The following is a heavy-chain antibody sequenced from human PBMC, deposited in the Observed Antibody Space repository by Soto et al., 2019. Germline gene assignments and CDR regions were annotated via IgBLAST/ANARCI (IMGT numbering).Heavy chain of an antibody. V-gene: IGHV3-23*01. CDR1: GFTFSSYA. J-gene: IGHJ3*02. CDR3: AKPPVPPWGSYRNADAFDI. D-gene: IGHD3-16*02. CDR2: ISGSGGST. Sequence: GRSLRLSCAASGFTFSSYAMSWVRQAPGKGLEWVSAISGSGGSTYYADSVKGRFTISRDNSKKTLYLQMNSLRTEDTAVYYWAKPPVPPWGSYRNADAFDIWGKGTMVTVSS.